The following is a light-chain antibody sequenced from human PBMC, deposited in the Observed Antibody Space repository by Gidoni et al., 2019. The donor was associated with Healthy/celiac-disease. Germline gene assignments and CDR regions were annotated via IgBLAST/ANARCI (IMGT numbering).Light chain of an antibody. Sequence: DIQMIQSPSSLSASVGDRVTITCRASQSSSSYLNLYQQKPGKAPKLLIYSASSLQSGVTSRFSGSGSGTDFTLTISSLQPEDFATYYCQQSYSTLFTFGPGTKVDIK. CDR1: QSSSSY. CDR2: SAS. J-gene: IGKJ3*01. CDR3: QQSYSTLFT. V-gene: IGKV1-39*01.